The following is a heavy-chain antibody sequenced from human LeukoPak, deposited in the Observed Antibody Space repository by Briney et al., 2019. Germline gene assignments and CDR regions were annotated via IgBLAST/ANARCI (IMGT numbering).Heavy chain of an antibody. CDR1: GFTVSSNY. D-gene: IGHD3/OR15-3a*01. CDR3: ARDVVGPNRWVYGMDV. J-gene: IGHJ6*02. V-gene: IGHV3-53*01. Sequence: GGSLRLSCAASGFTVSSNYMTWVRQAPGKGLEWVSVIYSGGSTYYADSVKGRFTISRDNSKNTVYLQMNSLRAEDTAVYYRARDVVGPNRWVYGMDVWGQGTTVTVSS. CDR2: IYSGGST.